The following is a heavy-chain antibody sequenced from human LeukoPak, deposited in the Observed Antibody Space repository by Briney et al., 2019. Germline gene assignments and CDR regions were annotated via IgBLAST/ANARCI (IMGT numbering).Heavy chain of an antibody. V-gene: IGHV1-69*06. CDR3: AYYYDSSGYSSWFDP. CDR1: GGTFISYA. Sequence: ASVKVSCKASGGTFISYANSWVRQAPGQGLEWMGRIIPIFGTANYAQKFQGRVTITADKSTSTAYMELSSLRSEDTAVYYCAYYYDSSGYSSWFDPWGQGTLVTVSS. J-gene: IGHJ5*02. CDR2: IIPIFGTA. D-gene: IGHD3-22*01.